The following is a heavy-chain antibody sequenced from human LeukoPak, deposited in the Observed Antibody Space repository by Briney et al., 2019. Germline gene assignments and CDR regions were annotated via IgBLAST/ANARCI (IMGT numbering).Heavy chain of an antibody. D-gene: IGHD3-9*01. J-gene: IGHJ4*02. CDR1: GFTFSSYE. Sequence: PGGSLRLSCAASGFTFSSYEMNWVRQAPGKGLQWVSYISRGGNSINYADSVKGRFTISRDNSKNTLYLQMNSPRAEDTAVYYCAKDYYDILTCHYGPDYWGQGTLVTVSS. V-gene: IGHV3-48*03. CDR3: AKDYYDILTCHYGPDY. CDR2: ISRGGNSI.